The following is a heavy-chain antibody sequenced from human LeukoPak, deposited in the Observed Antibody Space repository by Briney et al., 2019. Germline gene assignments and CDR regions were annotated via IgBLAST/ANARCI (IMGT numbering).Heavy chain of an antibody. V-gene: IGHV5-51*01. CDR1: GYSFTSDW. Sequence: GESLKISCKGSGYSFTSDWIGWVRQMPGKGLECMGIIYPGDSDTRYSPSFQGQVTISADKSISTAYLQWSSLKASDSAMYYCARLLYCGGDCYPNWFDPWGQGTLVTVSS. J-gene: IGHJ5*02. CDR2: IYPGDSDT. CDR3: ARLLYCGGDCYPNWFDP. D-gene: IGHD2-21*02.